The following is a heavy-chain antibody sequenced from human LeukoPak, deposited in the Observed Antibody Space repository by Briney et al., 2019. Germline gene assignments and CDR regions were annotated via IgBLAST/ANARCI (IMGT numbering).Heavy chain of an antibody. CDR2: ISGSGDTT. J-gene: IGHJ3*02. CDR3: AKFRSDSRDSFDI. CDR1: GFPFIIADHA. D-gene: IGHD3-22*01. V-gene: IGHV3-23*01. Sequence: GGSLRLSCAVSGFPFIIADHAMTWVRQAPGKGLESVSTISGSGDTTYYADSVKGRFIISRDNSKNTLFLQMHSLRADDTALYYCAKFRSDSRDSFDIWGQGTLVTVSS.